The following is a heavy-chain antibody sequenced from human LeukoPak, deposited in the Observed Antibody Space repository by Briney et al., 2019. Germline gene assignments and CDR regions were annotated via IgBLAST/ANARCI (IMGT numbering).Heavy chain of an antibody. Sequence: PGGSLRLSCAASGFTFSSYSMNWVRQAPGKGLEWVANIKQDGSEKYYVDSVKGRFTISRDNAKNSLYLQMNSLRAEDTAVYYCASDKIVGASRFDYWGQGTLVTVSS. CDR1: GFTFSSYS. CDR2: IKQDGSEK. V-gene: IGHV3-7*01. D-gene: IGHD1-26*01. J-gene: IGHJ4*02. CDR3: ASDKIVGASRFDY.